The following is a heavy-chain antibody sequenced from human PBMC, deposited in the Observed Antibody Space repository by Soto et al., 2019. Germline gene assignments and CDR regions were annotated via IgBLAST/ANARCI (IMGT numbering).Heavy chain of an antibody. CDR3: AKLYYCRTTSCYPHDY. Sequence: GASVKVSCKASGYTFTGYYMHWVRQAPGQGLEWMGWINPNSGGTNYAQKFQGWVTMTRDTSISTAYMELSRLRSDDTAVYFCAKLYYCRTTSCYPHDYWGQGTLVTVSS. J-gene: IGHJ4*02. CDR2: INPNSGGT. CDR1: GYTFTGYY. V-gene: IGHV1-2*04. D-gene: IGHD2-2*01.